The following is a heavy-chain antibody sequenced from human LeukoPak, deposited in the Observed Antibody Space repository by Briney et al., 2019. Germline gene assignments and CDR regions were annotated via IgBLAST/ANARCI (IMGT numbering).Heavy chain of an antibody. Sequence: RASVKVSCKASGYTFTSYDINWVRQATGQGLEWMGWMNPNSGNTGYAQKFQGRVTMTRNTSISTAYMELSSLRSEDTAVYYCARSYYGSGSYYIGYYYYNYGMDVWGQGTTVTVSS. J-gene: IGHJ6*02. D-gene: IGHD3-10*01. CDR1: GYTFTSYD. V-gene: IGHV1-8*01. CDR3: ARSYYGSGSYYIGYYYYNYGMDV. CDR2: MNPNSGNT.